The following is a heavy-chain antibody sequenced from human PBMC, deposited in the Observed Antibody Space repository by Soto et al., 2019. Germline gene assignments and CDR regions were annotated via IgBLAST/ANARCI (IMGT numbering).Heavy chain of an antibody. D-gene: IGHD5-12*01. V-gene: IGHV3-74*01. CDR1: GFTFSSYA. J-gene: IGHJ4*02. CDR3: TRGASGYGNFDY. CDR2: LNGDGSSS. Sequence: GSLRLSCAASGFTFSSYAMSWVRQTPGKGLVWISRLNGDGSSSSYADSVTGRFTISRDTATNTLYLQMNSLRPEDTALYYCTRGASGYGNFDYWGLGTLVTVSS.